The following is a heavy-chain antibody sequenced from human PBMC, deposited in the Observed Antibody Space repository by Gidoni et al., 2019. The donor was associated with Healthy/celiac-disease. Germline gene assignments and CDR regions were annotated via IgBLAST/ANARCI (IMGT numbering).Heavy chain of an antibody. CDR1: GYTFTSYA. CDR3: ARGRDSYGLTFSDY. J-gene: IGHJ4*02. Sequence: QVQLVQSGAEVKKPGASVKVSCKASGYTFTSYAINWVRQATGQGLEWMGWMNPNSGNTGYAQKFQGRVTMTRNTSISTAYMELSSLRSEDTAVYYCARGRDSYGLTFSDYWGQGTLVTVSS. CDR2: MNPNSGNT. V-gene: IGHV1-8*01. D-gene: IGHD5-18*01.